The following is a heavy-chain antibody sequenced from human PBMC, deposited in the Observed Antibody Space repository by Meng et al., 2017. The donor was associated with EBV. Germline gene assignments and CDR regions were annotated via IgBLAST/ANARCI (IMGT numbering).Heavy chain of an antibody. CDR2: INNNTGNS. V-gene: IGHV7-4-1*02. Sequence: GFYLTNPGDSGQVACKASGYTFSSCAMNGVRQPVGRGLGWMGWINNNTGNSTYAKGFAGRFVFSLDTSVSTEYLQISSLKAEDTAVYYCARAPSTSPQGDYWGQGTLVTVFS. CDR3: ARAPSTSPQGDY. CDR1: GYTFSSCA. D-gene: IGHD3-3*02. J-gene: IGHJ4*02.